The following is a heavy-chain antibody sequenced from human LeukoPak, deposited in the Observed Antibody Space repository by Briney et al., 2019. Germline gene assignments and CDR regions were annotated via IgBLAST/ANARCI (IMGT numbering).Heavy chain of an antibody. CDR1: GFTFSSYA. V-gene: IGHV3-30-3*01. D-gene: IGHD2/OR15-2a*01. J-gene: IGHJ4*02. Sequence: GGSLRLSCAASGFTFSSYAMHWVRQAPGKGLGWVAVMSYGGTYKYYADSVKGRFTISRDNSKNTVYLQMNSLRGEDTAVYYCAKPDCTTIYCYTLPYWGQGTPVTVSS. CDR2: MSYGGTYK. CDR3: AKPDCTTIYCYTLPY.